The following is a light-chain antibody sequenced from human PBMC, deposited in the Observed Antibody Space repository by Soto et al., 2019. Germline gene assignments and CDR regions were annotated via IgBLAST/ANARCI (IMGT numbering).Light chain of an antibody. Sequence: QSALTQPPSASGSPGQSVAISCTGTSSDIGAYKFVSWYQQHPGKAPKLIIYEVSIWPSGVPDRFSGSKSGNTASLTVSGLLAEDEAEYYCSLYAGSNNVVFGGGTKLTVL. CDR2: EVS. CDR1: SSDIGAYKF. V-gene: IGLV2-8*01. J-gene: IGLJ2*01. CDR3: SLYAGSNNVV.